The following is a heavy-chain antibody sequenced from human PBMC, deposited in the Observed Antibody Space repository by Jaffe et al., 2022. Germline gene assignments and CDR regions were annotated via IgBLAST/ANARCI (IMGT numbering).Heavy chain of an antibody. J-gene: IGHJ3*02. V-gene: IGHV3-30*02. Sequence: QVQLVESGGGVVQPGGSLRLSCAASGFTFSSYGMHWVRQAPGKGLEWVAFIRYDGSNKYYADSVKGRFTISRDNSKNTLYLQMNSLRAEDTAVYYCAKCWANQPQQFDAFDIWGQGTMVTVSS. D-gene: IGHD6-13*01. CDR3: AKCWANQPQQFDAFDI. CDR2: IRYDGSNK. CDR1: GFTFSSYG.